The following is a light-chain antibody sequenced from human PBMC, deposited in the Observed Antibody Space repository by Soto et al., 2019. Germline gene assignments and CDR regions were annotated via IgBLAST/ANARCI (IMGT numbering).Light chain of an antibody. CDR1: RSVSAS. J-gene: IGKJ5*01. CDR2: GTS. Sequence: IVSTQSPATLSLSPGGRATLSCRASRSVSASLAWYQLEPGQAPRLLIYGTSSRATGIPDRFSGSGSGTDFTLTISRLEPEDFAVYYCQQYGNSPITFGQGTRLEIK. CDR3: QQYGNSPIT. V-gene: IGKV3-20*01.